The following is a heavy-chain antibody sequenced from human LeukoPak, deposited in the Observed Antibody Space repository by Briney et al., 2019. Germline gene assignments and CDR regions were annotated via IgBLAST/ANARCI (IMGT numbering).Heavy chain of an antibody. J-gene: IGHJ4*02. V-gene: IGHV1-69*01. CDR2: IIPIFGTA. Sequence: SVKVSCKASGGTFSSYAISWVRQAPGQGLEWMGGIIPIFGTANYAQKFQSRVTITADESTSTAYMELSSLRSEDTAVYYCARGAVRFSDRRYFDYWGQGTLVAVSS. D-gene: IGHD3-3*01. CDR1: GGTFSSYA. CDR3: ARGAVRFSDRRYFDY.